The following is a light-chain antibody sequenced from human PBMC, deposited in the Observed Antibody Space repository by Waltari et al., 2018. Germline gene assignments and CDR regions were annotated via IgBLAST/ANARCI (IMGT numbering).Light chain of an antibody. Sequence: QTVVTQEPSFSVSPGGTVTLTCGLSSGSVSSDHYPSWYQQTPGQTPRTLIYTTNTRSSGGPDRFSGSILGNKAALTITGAQAEDESDYYCVLYMGFGISVFGGGTKLTVL. CDR2: TTN. J-gene: IGLJ3*02. CDR1: SGSVSSDHY. V-gene: IGLV8-61*01. CDR3: VLYMGFGISV.